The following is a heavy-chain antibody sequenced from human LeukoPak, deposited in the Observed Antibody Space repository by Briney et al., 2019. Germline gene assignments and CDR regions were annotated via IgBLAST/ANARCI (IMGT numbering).Heavy chain of an antibody. D-gene: IGHD3-3*02. CDR2: VYYSGST. V-gene: IGHV4-30-4*08. J-gene: IGHJ4*02. CDR1: GASISYSAYY. Sequence: SETLSLTCTVSGASISYSAYYWSWLRQHPGTGLDWIGYVYYSGSTYYNPSLQSRVSISVDTSKNHFSLKLSSVTAADTAVYYCARHFTGIGYYFDFWGQGTLVTVSS. CDR3: ARHFTGIGYYFDF.